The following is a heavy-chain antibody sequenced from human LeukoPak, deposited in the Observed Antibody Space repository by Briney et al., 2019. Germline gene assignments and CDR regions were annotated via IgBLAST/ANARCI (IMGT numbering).Heavy chain of an antibody. D-gene: IGHD6-13*01. CDR2: IKQDGSEI. CDR3: ARDQEGIAVATIDY. V-gene: IGHV3-7*01. CDR1: GFTFSSHW. J-gene: IGHJ4*02. Sequence: GGSLRLSCGASGFTFSSHWMTWVRQAPGEGLEFVANIKQDGSEINYADSVKGRFTVSRDNAKNSLYLQMNSLRAEDTAVYYCARDQEGIAVATIDYWGQGTLVTVSS.